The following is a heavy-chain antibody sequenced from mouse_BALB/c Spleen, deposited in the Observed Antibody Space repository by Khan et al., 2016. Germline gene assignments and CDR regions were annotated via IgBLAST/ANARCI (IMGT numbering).Heavy chain of an antibody. CDR3: RSVHFNY. J-gene: IGHJ2*01. V-gene: IGHV6-6*01. Sequence: EVKLEESGGGLVQPGGSMKLSCAASGFTFSDAWMDWVRQSPEKGLEWVAEIRSKANHHATYYSESVKVRFTISRDDTKSCVYLQMNSVRAEDAGIDDCRSVHFNYWGQGTTLTVSS. CDR1: GFTFSDAW. CDR2: IRSKANHHAT.